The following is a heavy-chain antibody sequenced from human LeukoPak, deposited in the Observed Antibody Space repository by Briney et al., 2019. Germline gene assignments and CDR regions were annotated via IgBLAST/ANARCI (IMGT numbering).Heavy chain of an antibody. Sequence: PGGSLRLSCAASGFTFSGYSINWVRQAPGKGLEWVSSISSSSTYIYYADSVKGRFTISRDNAKKSLYLQMNSLRAEDTAVYYCARPHPRTVFGVFSYHYGMDVWGQGTTVTVSS. V-gene: IGHV3-21*01. CDR2: ISSSSTYI. CDR3: ARPHPRTVFGVFSYHYGMDV. D-gene: IGHD3-3*01. J-gene: IGHJ6*02. CDR1: GFTFSGYS.